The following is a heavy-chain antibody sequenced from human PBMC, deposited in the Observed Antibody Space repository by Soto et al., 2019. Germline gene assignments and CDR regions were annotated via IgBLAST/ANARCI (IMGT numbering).Heavy chain of an antibody. CDR3: ARSQYLAGAANYLDY. CDR1: GYTFTSYG. J-gene: IGHJ4*02. D-gene: IGHD2-2*02. Sequence: QVQLVQSGAEVKKPGASVKVSCKASGYTFTSYGINWVRQAPGQGLEWMGWISANTNYAQKLQGRATMTTDTSSSTDYMELRSLTSDDTAVYYCARSQYLAGAANYLDYWGKGTLFTVSS. V-gene: IGHV1-18*04. CDR2: ISANT.